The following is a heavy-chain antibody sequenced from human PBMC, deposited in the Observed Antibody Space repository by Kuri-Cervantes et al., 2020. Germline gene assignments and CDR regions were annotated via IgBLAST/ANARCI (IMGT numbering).Heavy chain of an antibody. D-gene: IGHD3-16*01. CDR2: IYYSGST. Sequence: SETLSLTCTVSGGSISSSSYHWGWIRQPPGKGLEWIGSIYYSGSTYYNPSLRSRVTISVDTSKNQFSLKLSSVTAADTAVYYCARIRNWFDPWGQGTLVTVSS. CDR3: ARIRNWFDP. J-gene: IGHJ5*02. V-gene: IGHV4-39*01. CDR1: GGSISSSSYH.